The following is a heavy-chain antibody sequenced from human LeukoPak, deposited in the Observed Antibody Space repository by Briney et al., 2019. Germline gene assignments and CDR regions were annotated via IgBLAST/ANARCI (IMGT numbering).Heavy chain of an antibody. V-gene: IGHV3-30*04. D-gene: IGHD2-2*01. J-gene: IGHJ4*02. CDR1: GFTFSSYA. Sequence: GGSLRLSCAASGFTFSSYAMHWVRQAPGKGLEWVAVISYDGSNKYYADSVKGRFTISRDNSKNTLYLQMNSLRAEDTAVYYCARDRYCSSTSCYGGYFDYWGQGTLVTVSS. CDR3: ARDRYCSSTSCYGGYFDY. CDR2: ISYDGSNK.